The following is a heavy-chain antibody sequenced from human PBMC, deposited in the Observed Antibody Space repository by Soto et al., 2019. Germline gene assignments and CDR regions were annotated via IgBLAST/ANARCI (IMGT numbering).Heavy chain of an antibody. D-gene: IGHD3-9*01. Sequence: WGWIRQPPGKGLEWIGSIYYSGSTYYNPSLKSRVTISVDTSKNQFSLKLSSVTAADTAVYYCARGMWGYDILTGYYKDYYYYGMDVWGQGTTVTVSS. CDR3: ARGMWGYDILTGYYKDYYYYGMDV. CDR2: IYYSGST. J-gene: IGHJ6*02. V-gene: IGHV4-39*01.